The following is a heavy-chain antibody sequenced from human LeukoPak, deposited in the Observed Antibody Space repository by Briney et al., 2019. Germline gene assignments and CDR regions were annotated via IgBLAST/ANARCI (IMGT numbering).Heavy chain of an antibody. D-gene: IGHD5-18*01. CDR2: INPNSGGT. CDR1: GGTFSSYA. V-gene: IGHV1-2*02. CDR3: ARAKVIVPDY. J-gene: IGHJ4*02. Sequence: GASVKVSCKTSGGTFSSYALSWMRQAPGQGPEWMGWINPNSGGTSYAQKFQGRVTMTRDTSISTAYMELSRLRSDDTAVYHCARAKVIVPDYWGQGTLVTVSS.